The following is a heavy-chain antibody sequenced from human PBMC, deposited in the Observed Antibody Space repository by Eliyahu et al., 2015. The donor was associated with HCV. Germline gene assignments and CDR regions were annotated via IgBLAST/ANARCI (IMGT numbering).Heavy chain of an antibody. V-gene: IGHV1-69-2*01. J-gene: IGHJ5*02. CDR3: ATVGKAARHNWFDP. CDR1: GYTFPDYY. CDR2: XDPEDGET. Sequence: EVQLVQSGAEVKKPGATVKISCKVSGYTFPDYYMHWVQQAPGKGPEGVGLXDPEDGETIYAEKFQGRVTITADTSTDTAYMELSSLRSEDTAVYYCATVGKAARHNWFDPWGQGTLVTVSS. D-gene: IGHD6-6*01.